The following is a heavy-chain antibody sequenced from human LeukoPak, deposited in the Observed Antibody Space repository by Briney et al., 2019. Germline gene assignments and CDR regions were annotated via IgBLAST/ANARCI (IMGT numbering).Heavy chain of an antibody. CDR3: AGRGWSQFDY. Sequence: SQTLSLTCTVSGGSISSGSYYWSWIRQPAGKGLEWIGRIYTSGSTNYNPSLKSRVTISVDTSKNQFSLKLSSVTAADTAVYYCAGRGWSQFDYWGQGTLVTVSS. CDR2: IYTSGST. J-gene: IGHJ4*02. D-gene: IGHD6-19*01. CDR1: GGSISSGSYY. V-gene: IGHV4-61*02.